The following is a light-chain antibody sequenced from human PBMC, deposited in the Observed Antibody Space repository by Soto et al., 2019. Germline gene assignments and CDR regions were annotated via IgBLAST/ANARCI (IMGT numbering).Light chain of an antibody. J-gene: IGKJ5*01. CDR1: QSVSTTF. CDR2: GAS. CDR3: QQYGSPIT. V-gene: IGKV3-20*01. Sequence: EIVMTQSPATLSVSPGERATLSCRASQSVSTTFLVWYQQRPGQAPRLLIYGASTRATGIPDRFSGSGSGTDFTLTISRLEPEDFAVYYCQQYGSPITFGQGTRLEN.